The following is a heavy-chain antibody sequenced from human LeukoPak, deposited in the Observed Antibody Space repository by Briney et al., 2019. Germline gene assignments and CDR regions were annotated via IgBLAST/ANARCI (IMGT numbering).Heavy chain of an antibody. CDR3: ARCYYFWSGYYEGSVDY. Sequence: GASVKVSCKASGYTFTSYGISWVQQAPGQGLEWMGWISAYNGNTNYAQKLQGRVTMTTDTSTSTAYMELRSLRSDDTAVYYCARCYYFWSGYYEGSVDYWAQEPLVTVSS. CDR1: GYTFTSYG. D-gene: IGHD3-3*01. V-gene: IGHV1-18*01. CDR2: ISAYNGNT. J-gene: IGHJ4*02.